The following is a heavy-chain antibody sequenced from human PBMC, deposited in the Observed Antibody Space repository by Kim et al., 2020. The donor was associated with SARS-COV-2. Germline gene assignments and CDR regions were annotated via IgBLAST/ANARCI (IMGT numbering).Heavy chain of an antibody. CDR3: ARCKPIDYYGSGSYDY. J-gene: IGHJ4*02. CDR2: IYYSGST. Sequence: SETLSLTCTVSGGSISSGGYYWSWIRQHPGKGLEWIGYIYYSGSTYYNPSLKSRVTISVDTSKNQFSLKLSSVTAADTAVYYCARCKPIDYYGSGSYDYWGQGTLVTVSS. D-gene: IGHD3-10*01. CDR1: GGSISSGGYY. V-gene: IGHV4-31*03.